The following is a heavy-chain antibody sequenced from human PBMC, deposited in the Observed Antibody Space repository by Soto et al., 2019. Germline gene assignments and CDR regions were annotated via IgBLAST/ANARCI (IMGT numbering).Heavy chain of an antibody. CDR2: IYYSGST. J-gene: IGHJ4*02. Sequence: SETLSLTCTVSGGSISSYYWSWIRQPPGKGLEWIGYIYYSGSTDYNPSLKSRVTISVDTSKNQFSLKLSSVTAADTAVYYCARRWGTYFDFWGQGTLVTVSS. V-gene: IGHV4-59*01. CDR1: GGSISSYY. CDR3: ARRWGTYFDF. D-gene: IGHD7-27*01.